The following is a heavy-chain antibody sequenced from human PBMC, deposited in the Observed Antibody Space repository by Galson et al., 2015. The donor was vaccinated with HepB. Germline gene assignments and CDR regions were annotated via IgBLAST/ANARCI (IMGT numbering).Heavy chain of an antibody. J-gene: IGHJ3*02. CDR3: ARAHCSSTSCLGAGAFDI. Sequence: SVKVSCKASGGTFSSYAISWVRQAPGQGLEWMGRIIPILGIANYAQKFQGRVTITADKSTSTAYMELSSLRSEDTAVYYCARAHCSSTSCLGAGAFDIWGQGTMVTVSS. V-gene: IGHV1-69*04. CDR1: GGTFSSYA. CDR2: IIPILGIA. D-gene: IGHD2-2*01.